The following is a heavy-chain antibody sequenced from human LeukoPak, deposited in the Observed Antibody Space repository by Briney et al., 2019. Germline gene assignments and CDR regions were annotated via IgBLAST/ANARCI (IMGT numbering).Heavy chain of an antibody. CDR2: ISYDGSNK. V-gene: IGHV3-30*03. CDR1: GFTVSSNC. Sequence: RSGGSLRLSCAASGFTVSSNCMSWVRQAPGKGLEWVAVISYDGSNKYYADSVKGRFTISRDNAKNTLYLQMNSQRAEDTAVYYCARVRYSSGWRNSMDAFDIWGQGTMVTVSS. J-gene: IGHJ3*02. D-gene: IGHD6-19*01. CDR3: ARVRYSSGWRNSMDAFDI.